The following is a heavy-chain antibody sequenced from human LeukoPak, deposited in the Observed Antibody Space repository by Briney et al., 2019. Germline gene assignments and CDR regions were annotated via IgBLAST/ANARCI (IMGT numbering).Heavy chain of an antibody. CDR1: GGSISSSSYY. V-gene: IGHV4-39*07. CDR2: IYYSGST. J-gene: IGHJ4*02. CDR3: ARGPSMSIAARHSAYYFDY. D-gene: IGHD6-6*01. Sequence: SETLSLTCTVSGGSISSSSYYWGWIRQPPGKGLEWIGSIYYSGSTYYNPSLKSRVTISVDTSKNQFSLKLSSVTAADTAVYYCARGPSMSIAARHSAYYFDYWGQGTLVTVSS.